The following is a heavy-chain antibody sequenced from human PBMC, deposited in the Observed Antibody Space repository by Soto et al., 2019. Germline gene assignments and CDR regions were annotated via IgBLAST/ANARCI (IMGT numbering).Heavy chain of an antibody. J-gene: IGHJ4*02. V-gene: IGHV3-23*01. D-gene: IGHD3-10*01. CDR2: ISGSGGST. CDR1: GFTFSSYA. Sequence: GGSLRLSCAASGFTFSSYAMSWVRQAPGKGLEWVSAISGSGGSTYYADSVKGRFTISRDNSKNTLYLQMNSLRAEDTAVYYCAKDLAWIRGYPGGGDYWGQGTLVTVSS. CDR3: AKDLAWIRGYPGGGDY.